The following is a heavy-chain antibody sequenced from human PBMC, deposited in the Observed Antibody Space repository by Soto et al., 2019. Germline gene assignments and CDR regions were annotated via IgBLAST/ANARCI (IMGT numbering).Heavy chain of an antibody. J-gene: IGHJ6*02. CDR3: ARGRYCSSTSCYTRAPYYYYGMDV. Sequence: QVQLQQWGAGLLKPSETLSLTCAVYGGSFSGYYWSWIRQPPGKGLEWIGEINHSGSTNYNPSLKSRVTISVDTSKNQVSLKLSSVTAADTAVYYCARGRYCSSTSCYTRAPYYYYGMDVWGQGTTVTVSS. V-gene: IGHV4-34*01. D-gene: IGHD2-2*02. CDR2: INHSGST. CDR1: GGSFSGYY.